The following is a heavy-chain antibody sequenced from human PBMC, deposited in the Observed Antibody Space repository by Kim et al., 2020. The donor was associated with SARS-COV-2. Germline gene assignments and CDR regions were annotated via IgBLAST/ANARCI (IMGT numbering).Heavy chain of an antibody. Sequence: SETLSLTCAVYGGSFSGYYWSWIRQPPGKGLEWIGEINHSGSTNYNPSPKSRVTISVDTSKNQFSLKLSSVTAADTAVYYCASALQEWLLDYWGQGTLVTVSS. CDR2: INHSGST. D-gene: IGHD3-3*01. V-gene: IGHV4-34*01. J-gene: IGHJ4*02. CDR3: ASALQEWLLDY. CDR1: GGSFSGYY.